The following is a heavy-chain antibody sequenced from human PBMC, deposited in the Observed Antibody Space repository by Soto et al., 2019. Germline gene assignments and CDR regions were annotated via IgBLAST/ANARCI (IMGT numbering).Heavy chain of an antibody. Sequence: ASVKVSCKASGYTFTSYYMHWVRQAPGQGLEWMGIINPSGGSTSYAQKFQGRVTMTRDTSTSTVYMELSSLRSEDTAVYYCARDRVDTDIDTTVGGFDYWGQGTMVTVYS. V-gene: IGHV1-46*01. CDR1: GYTFTSYY. CDR3: ARDRVDTDIDTTVGGFDY. J-gene: IGHJ4*02. D-gene: IGHD5-18*01. CDR2: INPSGGST.